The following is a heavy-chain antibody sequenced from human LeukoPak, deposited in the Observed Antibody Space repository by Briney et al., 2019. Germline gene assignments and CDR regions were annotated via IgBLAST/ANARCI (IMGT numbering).Heavy chain of an antibody. Sequence: GGSLRLSCTASGFTFGDYAMSWFRQAPGKGLEWVGFIRSKAYGGTTEYAASVKGRFTISRDDSKSIAYLQMNSLKTEDTAVYYCTRFAEYIVVVVAAIWFDPWGQGTLVTVSS. CDR2: IRSKAYGGTT. D-gene: IGHD2-15*01. CDR1: GFTFGDYA. CDR3: TRFAEYIVVVVAAIWFDP. J-gene: IGHJ5*02. V-gene: IGHV3-49*03.